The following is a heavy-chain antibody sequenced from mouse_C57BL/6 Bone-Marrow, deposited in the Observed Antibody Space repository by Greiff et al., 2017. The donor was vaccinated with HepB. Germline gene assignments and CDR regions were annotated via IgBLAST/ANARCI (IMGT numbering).Heavy chain of an antibody. V-gene: IGHV1-81*01. J-gene: IGHJ4*01. CDR2: IYPRSGNT. D-gene: IGHD2-1*01. Sequence: QVQLQQSGAELARPGASVKLSCKASGYTFTSYGISWVKQSTGQGLEWIGEIYPRSGNTYYNEKFKGKATLTADKSSSTAYMELRSLTSEDSAVYFLAPLLWYPMDYWGQGTSVTVSS. CDR3: APLLWYPMDY. CDR1: GYTFTSYG.